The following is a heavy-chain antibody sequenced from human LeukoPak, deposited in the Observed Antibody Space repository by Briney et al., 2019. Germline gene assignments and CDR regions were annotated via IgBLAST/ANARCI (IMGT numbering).Heavy chain of an antibody. CDR2: ITSGGDYI. Sequence: GGSLRLSCAASGFTFNTFNMNWVHQAPGKGLEWVSSITSGGDYIYYADSVKGRFTTSRDNAKNSLSLQLNSLRVKDTAVYYCARGHYDVLAASYKWTPDYWGQGTLVTVSS. CDR1: GFTFNTFN. CDR3: ARGHYDVLAASYKWTPDY. J-gene: IGHJ4*02. D-gene: IGHD3-9*01. V-gene: IGHV3-21*01.